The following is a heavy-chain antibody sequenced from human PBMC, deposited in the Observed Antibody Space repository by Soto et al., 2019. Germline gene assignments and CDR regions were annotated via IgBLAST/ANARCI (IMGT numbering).Heavy chain of an antibody. Sequence: PGGFLRLSCAASGFTFSSYAMSWVRQAPGKGLEWVSTISDSGSTYYADSVKGRFTISRDISKNTLYVQMSSLRAEDTAVYYCAKGGEGYCSGTSCLYHMDAWGKGTTVTVSS. D-gene: IGHD2-15*01. CDR1: GFTFSSYA. CDR2: ISDSGST. CDR3: AKGGEGYCSGTSCLYHMDA. V-gene: IGHV3-23*01. J-gene: IGHJ6*03.